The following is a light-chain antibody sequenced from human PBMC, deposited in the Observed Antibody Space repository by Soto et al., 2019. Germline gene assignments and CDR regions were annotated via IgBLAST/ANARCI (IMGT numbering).Light chain of an antibody. CDR2: GAS. V-gene: IGKV3-20*01. J-gene: IGKJ1*01. CDR3: QQYGSSPAWT. CDR1: QSVSSSY. Sequence: EIVLTQSPGTLSLSPGERATLSCRASQSVSSSYLAWYQQKPGQAPRLLIYGASSRATGITDRFSGSGSGTDFPLTISRLEPEDFAVYYCQQYGSSPAWTFGQGTKVEIK.